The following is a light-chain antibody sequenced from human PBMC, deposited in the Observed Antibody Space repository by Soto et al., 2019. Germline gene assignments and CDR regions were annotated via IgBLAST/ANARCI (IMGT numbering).Light chain of an antibody. CDR1: SSDVGSYNL. Sequence: QSALTQPASVSGSPGQSITISCTGTSSDVGSYNLVSWYQQHPGKAPKLMIYEGSKRPSGVSNRFSGSKSGNTASLTISGLQAEDEADYYCCSYAGSSTHVVLAEGPRSPS. CDR3: CSYAGSSTHVV. J-gene: IGLJ2*01. V-gene: IGLV2-23*01. CDR2: EGS.